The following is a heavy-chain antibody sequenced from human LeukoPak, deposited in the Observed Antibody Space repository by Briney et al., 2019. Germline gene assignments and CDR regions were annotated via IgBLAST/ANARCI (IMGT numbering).Heavy chain of an antibody. D-gene: IGHD6-19*01. V-gene: IGHV1-2*02. CDR3: ARADTGYSSGSEKNWFDP. J-gene: IGHJ5*02. CDR2: INPNSGGT. Sequence: ASVKVSCKASGYTLTGYYMHWVRQAPGQGLEWMGWINPNSGGTNYAQKFQGRVTITADESTSTAYMELSSLRSEDTAVYYCARADTGYSSGSEKNWFDPWGQGTLVTVSS. CDR1: GYTLTGYY.